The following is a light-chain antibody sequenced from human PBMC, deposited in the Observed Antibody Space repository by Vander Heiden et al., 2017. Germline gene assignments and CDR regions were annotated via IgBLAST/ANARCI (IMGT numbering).Light chain of an antibody. CDR3: QQYYSTPPRLT. Sequence: DIVMTQSPDPLAVSLGERATINCKSSQSVLYSSNNKNYLAWYQQKPGQPPKLLIYWASTRESGVPDRFSGSGSGTDFTLTISSLQAEDVAVYYCQQYYSTPPRLTFGGGTKVEIK. CDR1: QSVLYSSNNKNY. J-gene: IGKJ4*01. CDR2: WAS. V-gene: IGKV4-1*01.